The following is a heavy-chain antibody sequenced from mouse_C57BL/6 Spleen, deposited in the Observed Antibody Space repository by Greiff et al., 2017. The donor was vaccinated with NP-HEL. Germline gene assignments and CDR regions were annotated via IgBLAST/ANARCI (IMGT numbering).Heavy chain of an antibody. D-gene: IGHD2-3*01. CDR2: FYPGSGCI. V-gene: IGHV1-62-2*01. CDR1: GYTFTAYT. CDR3: ARHEGFDGYFLPVAY. J-gene: IGHJ3*01. Sequence: VQLQQSGAELVKPGASVKLSCKASGYTFTAYTIHWVQQRSGQGLEWIGWFYPGSGCIKYNEKFKDKATLTTDKSSSTVYMELSRLTSEDSAVYFCARHEGFDGYFLPVAYWGQGTLVTVSA.